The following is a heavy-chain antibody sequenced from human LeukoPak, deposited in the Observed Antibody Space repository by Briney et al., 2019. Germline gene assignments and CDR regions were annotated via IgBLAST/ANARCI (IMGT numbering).Heavy chain of an antibody. D-gene: IGHD4-23*01. CDR3: ARQHKYGGNALDP. CDR1: GGSTSSSSYN. Sequence: SQTLSLTCTVSGGSTSSSSYNWGWIRQPPGKGLEWIASIYYSGSTYYNPSLKSRVTISVDTSKNQFSLKLSSVTAADTAVYYCARQHKYGGNALDPWGQGTLVTVSS. CDR2: IYYSGST. J-gene: IGHJ5*02. V-gene: IGHV4-39*01.